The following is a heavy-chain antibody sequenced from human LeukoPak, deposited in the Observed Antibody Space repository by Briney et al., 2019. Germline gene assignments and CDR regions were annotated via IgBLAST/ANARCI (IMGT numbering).Heavy chain of an antibody. J-gene: IGHJ4*02. CDR2: IIPIFGIA. Sequence: GSSVKVSCKASGSTFSSYAISWVRQAPGQGLEWMGRIIPIFGIANYAQKFQGRVTITADKSTSTAYMELSSLRSEDTAVYYCAGGSGSYYMYYFDYWGQGTLVTVSS. CDR1: GSTFSSYA. D-gene: IGHD3-10*01. CDR3: AGGSGSYYMYYFDY. V-gene: IGHV1-69*04.